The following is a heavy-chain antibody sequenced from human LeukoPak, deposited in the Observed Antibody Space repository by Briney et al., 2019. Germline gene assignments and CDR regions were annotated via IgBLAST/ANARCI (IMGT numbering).Heavy chain of an antibody. V-gene: IGHV3-7*01. J-gene: IGHJ4*02. Sequence: QPGGSLGLSCAVSGFAFSSYWMSWVRQAPGKGLEWVANIKQDGSEKYYVDSVKGRFTISRDNAKNSLYLQMNSLRAEDTAVYYCARGYWQLGYWGQGTLVTVSS. D-gene: IGHD1-26*01. CDR1: GFAFSSYW. CDR3: ARGYWQLGY. CDR2: IKQDGSEK.